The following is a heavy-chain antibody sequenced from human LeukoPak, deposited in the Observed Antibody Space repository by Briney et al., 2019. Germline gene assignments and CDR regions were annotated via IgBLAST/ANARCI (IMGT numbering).Heavy chain of an antibody. Sequence: GGSLRLSCAASGFTFSNAWMSWVRQAPGKGLEWVSYISSSGSSKYYADSVKGRFTISRDNAKNSLYLQMNSLRDEDTAVYYCARDTVNGPFVISLDLWGQGVLVTVSS. CDR1: GFTFSNAW. CDR2: ISSSGSSK. D-gene: IGHD2-8*01. V-gene: IGHV3-11*04. CDR3: ARDTVNGPFVISLDL. J-gene: IGHJ5*02.